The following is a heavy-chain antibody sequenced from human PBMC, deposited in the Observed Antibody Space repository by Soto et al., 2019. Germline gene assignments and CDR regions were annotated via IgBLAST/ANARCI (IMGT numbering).Heavy chain of an antibody. V-gene: IGHV3-30*18. D-gene: IGHD6-13*01. CDR2: ISYDGSNK. Sequence: GRSLRLSCAASGFTFSSYGMHWVRQAPGKGLEWVAVISYDGSNKYYADSVKGRFTISRDNSKNTLYLQTNSLRAEDTAVYYCAKVRIRGWPQMVTNYYYSYGMDVWGQGTKVTVSS. CDR3: AKVRIRGWPQMVTNYYYSYGMDV. J-gene: IGHJ6*02. CDR1: GFTFSSYG.